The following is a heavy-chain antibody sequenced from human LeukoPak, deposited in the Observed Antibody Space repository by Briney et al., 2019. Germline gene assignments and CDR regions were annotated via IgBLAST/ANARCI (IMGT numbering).Heavy chain of an antibody. D-gene: IGHD3-10*01. Sequence: GGSLRLSCAASGFTFSSYEMNWVRQAPGKGLEWDSYISSSGSTIYYADSVKGRFTISRDNAKNSLYLQMNSLRAEDTAVYYCARMGLYYYGSGSSPGYYGMDVWGQGTTVTVSS. CDR2: ISSSGSTI. CDR1: GFTFSSYE. V-gene: IGHV3-48*03. CDR3: ARMGLYYYGSGSSPGYYGMDV. J-gene: IGHJ6*02.